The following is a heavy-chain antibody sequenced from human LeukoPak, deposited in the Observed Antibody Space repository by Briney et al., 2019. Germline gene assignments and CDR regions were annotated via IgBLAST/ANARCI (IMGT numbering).Heavy chain of an antibody. CDR1: GFTFSSYW. D-gene: IGHD6-13*01. J-gene: IGHJ4*02. Sequence: GGSLRLSCAASGFTFSSYWMSWVRQAPGKGLEWVANIKQDGSEKYYVDSVKGRFTISRDNAKNSLYLQMNSLRVEDTAVYYCARDPGVGYSSSSIDYWGQGTLVTVSS. V-gene: IGHV3-7*01. CDR2: IKQDGSEK. CDR3: ARDPGVGYSSSSIDY.